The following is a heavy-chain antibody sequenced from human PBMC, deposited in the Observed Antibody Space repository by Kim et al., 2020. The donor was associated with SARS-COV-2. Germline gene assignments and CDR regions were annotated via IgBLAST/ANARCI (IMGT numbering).Heavy chain of an antibody. CDR3: ARLESLGGIDY. J-gene: IGHJ4*02. CDR2: NT. Sequence: NTNYAQKLQGQVTMTTDTSTSTGYMELRSLRSDDTAVYYCARLESLGGIDYWGQGTLVTVSS. V-gene: IGHV1-18*01.